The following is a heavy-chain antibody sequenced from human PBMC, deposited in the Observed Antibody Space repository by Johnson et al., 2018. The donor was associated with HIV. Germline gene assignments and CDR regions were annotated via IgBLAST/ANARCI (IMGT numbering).Heavy chain of an antibody. D-gene: IGHD3-10*02. CDR3: GLLGLRWAM. Sequence: VQLVESGGVVVQPGGSLRLSCAASGFTVSSNYMSWVRQAPGKGLEWVSVIYSGGSTYYADSVKGRFTISIDISKNMLYLQMHSLRGDDTGHNVRGLLGLRWAMWG. CDR2: IYSGGST. V-gene: IGHV3-66*02. J-gene: IGHJ1*01. CDR1: GFTVSSNY.